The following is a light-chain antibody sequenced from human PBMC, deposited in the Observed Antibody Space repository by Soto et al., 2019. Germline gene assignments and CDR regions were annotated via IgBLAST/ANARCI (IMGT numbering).Light chain of an antibody. J-gene: IGLJ1*01. V-gene: IGLV2-14*01. Sequence: QSALTQPASVSGSPGQSITISCTGTSSDVGGYNYVSWYQQHPGKAPKLMIYDVSNRPSGVSNRFSGSKSGNTASLTISGPQAEDEADYYCSSYTSSSTAEVFGTGTKLTVL. CDR2: DVS. CDR3: SSYTSSSTAEV. CDR1: SSDVGGYNY.